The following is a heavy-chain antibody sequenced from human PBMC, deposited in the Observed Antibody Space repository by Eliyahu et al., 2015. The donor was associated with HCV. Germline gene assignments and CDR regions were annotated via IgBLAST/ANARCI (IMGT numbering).Heavy chain of an antibody. CDR2: LRFDESAK. Sequence: QVHLLESGGGVVQPGGSLRLSCGASXFAFSASGMXWLRQAPGRGLEWVAFLRFDESAKYYPDSVKGRFFISRDISKNTLYLQMNTLRVEDTAMYYCARSPTHWYFDFWGRGTQVTVSS. CDR3: ARSPTHWYFDF. J-gene: IGHJ2*01. V-gene: IGHV3-30*02. CDR1: XFAFSASG.